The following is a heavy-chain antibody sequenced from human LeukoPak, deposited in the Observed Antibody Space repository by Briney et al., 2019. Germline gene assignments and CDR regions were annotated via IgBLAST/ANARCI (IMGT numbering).Heavy chain of an antibody. D-gene: IGHD1-26*01. CDR1: GGSISSSSYY. Sequence: PSETLSLTCTVSGGSISSSSYYWGWIRQPPGKGLEWIGSIYYSGSTYYNPSLKSRVTISVDTSKNQFSLKLSSVTAADTAVYYCASNSGSYSRRDRRPVYMDVWGKGTTVTVSS. CDR2: IYYSGST. J-gene: IGHJ6*03. V-gene: IGHV4-39*01. CDR3: ASNSGSYSRRDRRPVYMDV.